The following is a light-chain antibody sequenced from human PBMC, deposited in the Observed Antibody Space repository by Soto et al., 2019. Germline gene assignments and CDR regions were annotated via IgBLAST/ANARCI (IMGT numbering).Light chain of an antibody. V-gene: IGLV2-23*01. CDR1: SSDVGNYNL. CDR2: EGT. Sequence: QSVLTQPASVSGSPGQSIAISCTETSSDVGNYNLVSWYQQHSGKAPKLMIYEGTKRPSGVSDRFSGSKSGNTASLTISGLQAEDEADYYCCSYASTGTYVFGTGTKVTVL. CDR3: CSYASTGTYV. J-gene: IGLJ1*01.